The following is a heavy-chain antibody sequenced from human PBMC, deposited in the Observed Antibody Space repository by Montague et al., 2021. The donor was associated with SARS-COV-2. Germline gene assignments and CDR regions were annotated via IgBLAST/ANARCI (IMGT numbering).Heavy chain of an antibody. CDR2: FDPEDGET. CDR3: ATAAVRGVISWFDP. V-gene: IGHV1-24*01. J-gene: IGHJ5*02. CDR1: GYTLTELS. Sequence: SMKVSCKVSGYTLTELSMHWVRQAPGKGLEWMGGFDPEDGETIYAQKFQGRVTMTEDTSTDTAYMELSSLRSEDTAVYYCATAAVRGVISWFDPWGQGTLVTVSS. D-gene: IGHD3-10*01.